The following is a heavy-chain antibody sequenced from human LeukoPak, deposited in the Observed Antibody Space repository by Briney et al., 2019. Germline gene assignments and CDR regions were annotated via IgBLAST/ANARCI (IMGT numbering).Heavy chain of an antibody. D-gene: IGHD3-22*01. Sequence: SETLSLTCTVSGDSISTSSYYWGWIRQPPGKGLEWLGSIYYSGSTYYNPSLKSRVTISVDTPKNQYSLNLYSVTAADTAVFYCARSYYYDYRQIDYWGQGTLVTVSS. CDR2: IYYSGST. CDR1: GDSISTSSYY. J-gene: IGHJ4*02. CDR3: ARSYYYDYRQIDY. V-gene: IGHV4-39*01.